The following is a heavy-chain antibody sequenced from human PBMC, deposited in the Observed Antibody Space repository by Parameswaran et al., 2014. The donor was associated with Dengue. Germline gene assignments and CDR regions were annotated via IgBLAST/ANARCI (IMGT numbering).Heavy chain of an antibody. CDR1: SNA. CDR2: ISGSGGST. Sequence: SNARWIRQPPGKGLEWVSAISGSGGSTYYADSVKGRFTISRDNSKNTLYLQMNSLRAEDTAVYYCARKDFWSGYASTGFDPWGQGTLVTVSS. J-gene: IGHJ5*02. V-gene: IGHV3-23*01. CDR3: ARKDFWSGYASTGFDP. D-gene: IGHD3-3*01.